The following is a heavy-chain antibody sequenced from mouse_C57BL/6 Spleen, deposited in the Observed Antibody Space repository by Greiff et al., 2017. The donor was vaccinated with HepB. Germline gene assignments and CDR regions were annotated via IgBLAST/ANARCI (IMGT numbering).Heavy chain of an antibody. CDR3: ASTTVVYWYFDV. CDR1: GYTFTDYN. V-gene: IGHV1-22*01. D-gene: IGHD1-1*01. CDR2: INPNNGGT. J-gene: IGHJ1*03. Sequence: EVQLQQSGPELVKPGASVKMSCKASGYTFTDYNMHWVKQSHGKSLEWIGYINPNNGGTSYNQKFKGKATLTVNKSSSTAYMELRSLTSEDSAVYYCASTTVVYWYFDVWGTGTTVTVSS.